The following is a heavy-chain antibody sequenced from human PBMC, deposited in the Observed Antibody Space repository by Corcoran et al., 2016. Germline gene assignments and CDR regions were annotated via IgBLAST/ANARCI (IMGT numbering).Heavy chain of an antibody. D-gene: IGHD2-8*01. CDR3: ARGVKDIVLMVYAYYFDY. V-gene: IGHV4-34*01. CDR2: INHSGST. J-gene: IGHJ4*02. Sequence: QVQLQQWGAGLLKPSETLSLTCAVYGGSFSGYYWSWIRQPPGKGLEWIGEINHSGSTNYNPSLKSRVTISVYTSKNQFSLKLSSVTAADTAVYYCARGVKDIVLMVYAYYFDYWGQGTLVTVSS. CDR1: GGSFSGYY.